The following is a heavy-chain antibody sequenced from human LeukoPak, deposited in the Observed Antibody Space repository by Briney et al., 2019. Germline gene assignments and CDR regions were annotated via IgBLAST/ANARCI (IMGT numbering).Heavy chain of an antibody. D-gene: IGHD5-18*01. CDR2: LGAAGDP. CDR1: GFTLSIYD. V-gene: IGHV3-13*05. Sequence: GGSLRLSCAASGFTLSIYDMHWVRQAASKSLEWVSVLGAAGDPYYPGSLKGRFTISRDTDKNYLYLQMNSLRPEDTAVYYCARGYSSRYDYWGQGTLVTVSS. CDR3: ARGYSSRYDY. J-gene: IGHJ4*02.